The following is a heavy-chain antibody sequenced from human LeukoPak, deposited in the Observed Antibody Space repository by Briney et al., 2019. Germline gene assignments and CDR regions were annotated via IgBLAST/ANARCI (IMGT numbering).Heavy chain of an antibody. J-gene: IGHJ4*02. CDR1: GFTFSSYG. CDR3: ARNWGIAVAGPDFLDY. Sequence: RGSLRLSCAASGFTFSSYGMHWVRQAPGKGLEWVAVISYDGSNKYYADSVKGRFTISRDNSKNTLYLQMNSLRAEDTAVYYCARNWGIAVAGPDFLDYWGQGTLVTVSS. D-gene: IGHD6-19*01. V-gene: IGHV3-30*03. CDR2: ISYDGSNK.